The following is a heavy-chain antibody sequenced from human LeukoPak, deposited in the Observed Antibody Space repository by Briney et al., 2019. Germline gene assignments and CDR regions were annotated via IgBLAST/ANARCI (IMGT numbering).Heavy chain of an antibody. CDR2: IYHSGST. V-gene: IGHV4-38-2*01. Sequence: MSSETLSLTCAVSGYSISSGYYWGWIRQPPGKGLEWIGSIYHSGSTYYNPSLKSRVTISVDTSKNQFSLKLSSVTAADTAVYYCARQGGSYYNWFDPWGQGTLVTVSS. D-gene: IGHD1-26*01. J-gene: IGHJ5*02. CDR1: GYSISSGYY. CDR3: ARQGGSYYNWFDP.